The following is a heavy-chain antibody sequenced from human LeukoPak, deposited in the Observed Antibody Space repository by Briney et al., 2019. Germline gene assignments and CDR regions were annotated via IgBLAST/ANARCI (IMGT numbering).Heavy chain of an antibody. J-gene: IGHJ4*02. V-gene: IGHV3-7*01. CDR3: ARDVGWFHFDS. Sequence: PGGSLRLSCAASGFTFSRFWMTWVRQAPGKGLEWLAHVEGGGNAENYVDSAKGRFTISRDNAKNSLYLQMNSLRAEDTAIYYCARDVGWFHFDSWGQGTLVTVSS. CDR1: GFTFSRFW. CDR2: VEGGGNAE. D-gene: IGHD2-15*01.